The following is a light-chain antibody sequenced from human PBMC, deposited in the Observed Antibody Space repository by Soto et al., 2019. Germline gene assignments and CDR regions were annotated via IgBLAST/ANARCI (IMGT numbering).Light chain of an antibody. CDR3: QQLSSDPLT. V-gene: IGKV1-9*01. J-gene: IGKJ4*01. Sequence: DIQLTQSPSFLSASVGDRVTITCRASQGITSYLGWYQQKPGNAPKLLIYAASTLQSGVPSRFSGSGSGTEFTLTINSLQPEDVATYYCQQLSSDPLTFGGGTKVLIK. CDR2: AAS. CDR1: QGITSY.